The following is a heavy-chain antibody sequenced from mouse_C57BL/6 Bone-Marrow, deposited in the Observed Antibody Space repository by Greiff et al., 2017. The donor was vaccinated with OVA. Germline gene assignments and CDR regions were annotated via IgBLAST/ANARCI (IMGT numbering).Heavy chain of an antibody. CDR3: ASGGYYGTRTDYAMDY. CDR2: IYPSDSET. CDR1: GYTFTSYW. Sequence: QLQQPGAELVRPGSSVKLSCKASGYTFTSYWMDWVKQRPGQGLEWIGNIYPSDSETHYNQKFKDKATLTVDKSSSTAYMQRSSLTSEDSAVYYCASGGYYGTRTDYAMDYWGQGTSVTVSS. D-gene: IGHD1-1*01. V-gene: IGHV1-61*01. J-gene: IGHJ4*01.